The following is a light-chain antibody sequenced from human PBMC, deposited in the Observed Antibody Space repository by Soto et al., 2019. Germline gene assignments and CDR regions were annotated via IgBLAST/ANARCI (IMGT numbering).Light chain of an antibody. V-gene: IGKV3-20*01. CDR1: QSVSSSN. CDR2: GAS. CDR3: QQYGSSPST. Sequence: EIVLTQSPGTLSLSPGERATLSCRASQSVSSSNLAWYQQKSGQAPSLLIYGASSRATGIPDRFSGSGSGTDFTLTISRLEPEDFAVYYGQQYGSSPSTFGQWTKVQIK. J-gene: IGKJ1*01.